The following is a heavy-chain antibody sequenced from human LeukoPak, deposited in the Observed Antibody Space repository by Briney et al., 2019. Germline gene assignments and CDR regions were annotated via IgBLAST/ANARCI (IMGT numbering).Heavy chain of an antibody. D-gene: IGHD2-2*01. CDR1: GFTVSSNY. J-gene: IGHJ6*03. CDR3: ARERSSKYYYYMDV. Sequence: QPGASLRLCCAASGFTVSSNYMSCVRQAPGRGLEWVSVIYSGGSTYYADSVKGRFTASKDNSKNTLYLQMNSLRAEDTAVYYCARERSSKYYYYMDVWGKGTTVTISS. CDR2: IYSGGST. V-gene: IGHV3-53*01.